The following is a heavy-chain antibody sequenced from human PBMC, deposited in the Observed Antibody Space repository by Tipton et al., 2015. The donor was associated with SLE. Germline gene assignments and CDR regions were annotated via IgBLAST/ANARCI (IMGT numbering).Heavy chain of an antibody. J-gene: IGHJ4*02. Sequence: TLSLTCTVSGGSISSSSSYWGWIRQPPGKGLEWIGSMYYSVNTYYNPSLKSRVTISVDTSENQFSLKLTSVTAADTAVYYCARQGDSNSLGGFYYFDFWGQGTLVTVSS. V-gene: IGHV4-39*01. CDR3: ARQGDSNSLGGFYYFDF. D-gene: IGHD6-6*01. CDR2: MYYSVNT. CDR1: GGSISSSSSY.